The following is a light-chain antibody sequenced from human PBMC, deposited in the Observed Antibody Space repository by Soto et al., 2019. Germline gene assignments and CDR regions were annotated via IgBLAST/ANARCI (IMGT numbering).Light chain of an antibody. CDR2: DVS. CDR3: SSFTTSTPYV. J-gene: IGLJ1*01. Sequence: QSVLPQPASVSGSPGQSITIPCTGTSSDVGGYNYVSWYKQHPGKAPKLMAYDVSNRPSGVSNRFSGSKSGNTASLTISGLQAEDEADYYCSSFTTSTPYVFGTGTKVTVL. CDR1: SSDVGGYNY. V-gene: IGLV2-14*01.